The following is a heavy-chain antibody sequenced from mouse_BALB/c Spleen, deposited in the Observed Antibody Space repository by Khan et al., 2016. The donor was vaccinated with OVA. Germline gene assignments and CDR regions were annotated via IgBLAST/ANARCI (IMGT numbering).Heavy chain of an antibody. CDR1: GYTFTDFT. Sequence: VQLQESGAELVRPGVSVKISCKGSGYTFTDFTLHWVKQSHAMSLEWIGVISTYYGDATYNQRFKDKATMTVDKSSSTAYMELARLTSEDSAIXSCTRGGGGNRFAYWGQGTLVTVSA. CDR3: TRGGGGNRFAY. V-gene: IGHV1S137*01. J-gene: IGHJ3*01. CDR2: ISTYYGDA.